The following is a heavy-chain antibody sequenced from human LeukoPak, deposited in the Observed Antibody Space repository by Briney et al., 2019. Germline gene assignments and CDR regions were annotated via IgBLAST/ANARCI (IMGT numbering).Heavy chain of an antibody. CDR2: INHSGST. V-gene: IGHV4-34*01. D-gene: IGHD6-19*01. J-gene: IGHJ5*02. Sequence: SETLSLTCAVYGGSFSNSYWSWIRQPPGKGLEWIGEINHSGSTNYNPSLRSRVTISVDTSKNQFSLKLSSVTAADTAMYYCTRLPPEVSSGWQNWFDPWGQGTLVTVSS. CDR1: GGSFSNSY. CDR3: TRLPPEVSSGWQNWFDP.